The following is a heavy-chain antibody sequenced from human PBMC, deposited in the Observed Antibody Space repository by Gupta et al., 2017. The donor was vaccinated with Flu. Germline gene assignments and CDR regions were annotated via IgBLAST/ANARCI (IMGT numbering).Heavy chain of an antibody. CDR3: ASVGKGLQLWSAFEI. J-gene: IGHJ3*02. V-gene: IGHV3-74*01. CDR2: INTDGSST. D-gene: IGHD5-24*01. Sequence: EVPLVTSGGGLVQPGGSLRRSCSASRFTLTSHGMYWVRQAPGKGLIGDSRINTDGSSTTYAEFVKGIFTISRDSAKNTLYLPMDSLSADDTAVYYCASVGKGLQLWSAFEIWGQGTMVTVSS. CDR1: RFTLTSHG.